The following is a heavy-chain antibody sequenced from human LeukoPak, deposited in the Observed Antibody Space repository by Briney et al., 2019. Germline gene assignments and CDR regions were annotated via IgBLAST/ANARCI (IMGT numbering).Heavy chain of an antibody. D-gene: IGHD3-3*01. CDR3: ARLWSGLRPPDY. CDR2: IYYSGNT. Sequence: ASETLSLTCTVSGGSISSNNYYWGWIRQPPGKGLEWIGSIYYSGNTYYNPSLKSRVTISVDTSKNQFSLKLSSVTAADTAVFYCARLWSGLRPPDYWGQGTLVTVSS. CDR1: GGSISSNNYY. V-gene: IGHV4-39*01. J-gene: IGHJ4*02.